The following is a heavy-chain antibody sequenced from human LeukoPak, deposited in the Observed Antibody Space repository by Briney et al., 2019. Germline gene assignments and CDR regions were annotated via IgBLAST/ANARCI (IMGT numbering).Heavy chain of an antibody. D-gene: IGHD5-24*01. CDR1: GFMFSNYW. CDR2: IYHSGST. Sequence: GSLRLSCAASGFMFSNYWMSWVRQPPGKGLEWIGEIYHSGSTNYNPSLKSRVTISVDKSKNQFSLKLSSVTAADTAVYYCAREGRRDGYNAFDYWGQGTLVTVSS. V-gene: IGHV4-4*02. CDR3: AREGRRDGYNAFDY. J-gene: IGHJ4*02.